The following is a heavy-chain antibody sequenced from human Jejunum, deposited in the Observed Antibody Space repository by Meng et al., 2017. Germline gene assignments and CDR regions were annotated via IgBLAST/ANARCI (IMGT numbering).Heavy chain of an antibody. CDR2: IYHSGNS. CDR3: ARVDSSASFDY. J-gene: IGHJ4*02. V-gene: IGHV4-59*12. D-gene: IGHD6-6*01. Sequence: QVQLQESGPGLVKPSETLSLTCTVSGGAGSGSPQGRDWSGLGYIYHSGNSNYNPSLKSRVTISVDKSKNQFSLKLNSVTAADTAVYYCARVDSSASFDYWGQGTLVTVSS. CDR1: GG.